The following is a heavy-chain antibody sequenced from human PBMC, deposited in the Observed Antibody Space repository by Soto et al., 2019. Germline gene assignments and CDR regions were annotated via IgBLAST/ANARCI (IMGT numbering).Heavy chain of an antibody. Sequence: GGSLRLACAASGFTFSSYGMHWVRQAPGKGLEWVAVIWYDGSNKYYADSVKGRFTISRDNSKNTLYLQMNSLRAEDTAVYYCARDVDTAMVGGAFDIWGQGTMVTVSS. CDR2: IWYDGSNK. V-gene: IGHV3-33*01. D-gene: IGHD5-18*01. CDR3: ARDVDTAMVGGAFDI. J-gene: IGHJ3*02. CDR1: GFTFSSYG.